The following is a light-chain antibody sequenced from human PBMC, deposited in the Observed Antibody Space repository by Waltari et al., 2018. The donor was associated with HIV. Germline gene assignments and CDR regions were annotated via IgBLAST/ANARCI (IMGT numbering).Light chain of an antibody. CDR2: ADS. J-gene: IGLJ2*01. V-gene: IGLV3-9*01. CDR3: QVWDSGAVI. CDR1: YIGTKS. Sequence: YEVTQARSVSVTLGQTAKITCGGNYIGTKSVHWYQQRPGQAPTLVIFADSGRPSGVPDQFSGSSSGNLATLSINRVQSGDEADYYCQVWDSGAVIFGGGTKLTV.